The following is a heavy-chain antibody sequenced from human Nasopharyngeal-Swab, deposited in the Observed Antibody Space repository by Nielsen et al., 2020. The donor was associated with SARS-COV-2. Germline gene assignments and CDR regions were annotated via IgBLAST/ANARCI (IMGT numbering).Heavy chain of an antibody. CDR2: IRYDGSNK. Sequence: GESLKISCAASGFTFSSYGMHWVRQAPGKGLEWVAFIRYDGSNKYYADSVKGRFTISRDNSKNTLYLQMNSLRAEDTAEYYCAKDLGYCSSTSCAAGSFDYWGQGTLVTVSS. D-gene: IGHD2-2*01. J-gene: IGHJ4*02. CDR3: AKDLGYCSSTSCAAGSFDY. V-gene: IGHV3-30*02. CDR1: GFTFSSYG.